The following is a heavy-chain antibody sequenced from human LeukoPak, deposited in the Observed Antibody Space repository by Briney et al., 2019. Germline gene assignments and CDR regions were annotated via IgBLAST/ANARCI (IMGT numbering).Heavy chain of an antibody. CDR3: ANSWSGTYQLDD. V-gene: IGHV3-23*01. Sequence: TSETLSLTCAVYGGSFSGYYWSWIRQPPGKALEWVSVISGGGGNTYYADSVKGPFTISRDNSNNTLFLQISSLRAEDTAFYYCANSWSGTYQLDDWGQGTLVTVST. D-gene: IGHD1-26*01. J-gene: IGHJ4*02. CDR1: GGSFSGYY. CDR2: ISGGGGNT.